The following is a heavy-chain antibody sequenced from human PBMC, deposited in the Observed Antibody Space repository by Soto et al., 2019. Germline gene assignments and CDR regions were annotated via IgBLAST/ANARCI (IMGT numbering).Heavy chain of an antibody. CDR2: IIPIFGTA. V-gene: IGHV1-69*12. Sequence: QVQLVQSGAEVKKPGSSVKVSCKASGGTFSSYAISWVRQAPGQGLEWMGGIIPIFGTANYAQKFQGRVTITADESTSTAYMELSSLRSEDTAVYYCASMVGDSSGYPYYFDYWGQGTLVTVSS. CDR1: GGTFSSYA. J-gene: IGHJ4*02. D-gene: IGHD3-22*01. CDR3: ASMVGDSSGYPYYFDY.